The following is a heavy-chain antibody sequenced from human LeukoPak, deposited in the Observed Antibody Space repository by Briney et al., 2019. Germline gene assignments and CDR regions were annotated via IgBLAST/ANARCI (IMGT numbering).Heavy chain of an antibody. V-gene: IGHV3-48*01. CDR1: GFTFSSHS. D-gene: IGHD6-19*01. Sequence: GGSLRLSCIASGFTFSSHSMNWVRQAPGKGLEWVSYISSSSSTIYYADSVKGRFSISRDNVKNSLYPQMNSLRAEDTAVYYCARGTVAGKAPYWGQGTLVTVSS. CDR3: ARGTVAGKAPY. CDR2: ISSSSSTI. J-gene: IGHJ4*02.